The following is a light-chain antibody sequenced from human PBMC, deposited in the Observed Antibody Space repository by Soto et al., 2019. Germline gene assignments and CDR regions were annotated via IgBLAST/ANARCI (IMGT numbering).Light chain of an antibody. CDR1: QSVSTY. V-gene: IGKV3-11*01. CDR3: HQRSNWPIT. CDR2: EAS. J-gene: IGKJ5*01. Sequence: EILLTQSPATLSLSPGERATLSCRASQSVSTYVGWYQQKPGQAPRLLIYEASKRATGVPARFSGSGSGTDFTLTISSLEPEDFAAYYCHQRSNWPITFGQGTRLEIK.